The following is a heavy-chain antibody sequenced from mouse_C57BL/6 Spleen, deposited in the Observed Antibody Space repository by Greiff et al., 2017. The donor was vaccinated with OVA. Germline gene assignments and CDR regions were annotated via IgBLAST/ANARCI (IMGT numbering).Heavy chain of an antibody. CDR1: GYTFTSYG. Sequence: VQLQQSGAELARPGASVKLSCKASGYTFTSYGISWVKQRTGQGLEWIGEIYPRSGNTYYNEKFKGKATLTADKSSSTAYMELRSLTSEDSAVYFCARNYGSSSTLFAYWGQGTLVTVSA. J-gene: IGHJ3*01. CDR2: IYPRSGNT. CDR3: ARNYGSSSTLFAY. V-gene: IGHV1-81*01. D-gene: IGHD1-1*01.